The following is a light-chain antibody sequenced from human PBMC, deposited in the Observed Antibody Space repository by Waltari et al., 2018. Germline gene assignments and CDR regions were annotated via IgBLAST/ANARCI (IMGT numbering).Light chain of an antibody. CDR3: SIYMGSGIWV. J-gene: IGLJ3*02. Sequence: TVVTQEPSLSVSPGGTVTLTCVLSSGSLSTTSYATWYQQTPGQAPRTLVYKASSRSSGVPDRFSGNILGNKAALTITGAQPEDESDYYCSIYMGSGIWVFGGGTKLTVL. V-gene: IGLV8-61*01. CDR2: KAS. CDR1: SGSLSTTSY.